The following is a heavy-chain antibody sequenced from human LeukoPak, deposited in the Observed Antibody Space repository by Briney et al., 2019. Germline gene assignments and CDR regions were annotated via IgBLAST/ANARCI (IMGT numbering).Heavy chain of an antibody. V-gene: IGHV1-2*02. CDR3: AKDFRDQWLVNAFHI. CDR2: INPNTGGT. Sequence: ASVTVSCKASEYTFTRYYMHWVRQAPGRGLEWMGWINPNTGGTNYAQKFQGRVTMTRDTSITTAYMELRSLEYDDTAVYYCAKDFRDQWLVNAFHIWGQGTMVTVSS. J-gene: IGHJ3*02. D-gene: IGHD6-19*01. CDR1: EYTFTRYY.